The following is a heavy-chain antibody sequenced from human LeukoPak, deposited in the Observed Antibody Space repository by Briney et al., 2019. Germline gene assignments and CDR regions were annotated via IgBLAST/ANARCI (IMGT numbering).Heavy chain of an antibody. D-gene: IGHD5-18*01. Sequence: ASVMVSCKASGGTFSSYAISWVRQAPGQGLEWMGGIIPIFGTANYAQKFQGRVTITADESTSTAYMELSSLRSEDTAVYYCARDRGYSYGATDYWGQGTLVTVSS. J-gene: IGHJ4*02. CDR1: GGTFSSYA. CDR2: IIPIFGTA. CDR3: ARDRGYSYGATDY. V-gene: IGHV1-69*13.